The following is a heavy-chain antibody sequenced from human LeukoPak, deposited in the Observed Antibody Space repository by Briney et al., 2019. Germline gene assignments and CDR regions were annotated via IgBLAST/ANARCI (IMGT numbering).Heavy chain of an antibody. CDR1: GGSISSYY. D-gene: IGHD3-10*01. CDR2: IYYSGST. J-gene: IGHJ4*02. V-gene: IGHV4-59*08. Sequence: PSETLSLTCTVSGGSISSYYWSWIRQPPGKGLEWIGYIYYSGSTNYNPSLKSRVTILVDMSNNQFSLRLNSVTAADTAVYYCARAGGVLGYFDSWGQGALVTVSS. CDR3: ARAGGVLGYFDS.